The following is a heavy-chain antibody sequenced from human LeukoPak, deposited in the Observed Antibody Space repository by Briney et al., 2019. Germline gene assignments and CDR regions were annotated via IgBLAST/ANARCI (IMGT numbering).Heavy chain of an antibody. V-gene: IGHV3-23*01. D-gene: IGHD6-19*01. CDR1: GLTFSSYA. J-gene: IGHJ4*02. CDR2: ISGSGGST. CDR3: AKGLAGRGGYFDY. Sequence: GGSLRLSCAASGLTFSSYAMSWVRQAPGKGLEWVSAISGSGGSTYYADSVKGRFTISRDNSKNTLYLQVNSLRAEDTAVYYCAKGLAGRGGYFDYWGQGTLVTVSS.